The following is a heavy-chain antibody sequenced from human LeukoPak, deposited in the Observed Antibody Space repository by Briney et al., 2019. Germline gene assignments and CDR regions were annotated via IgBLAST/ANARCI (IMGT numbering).Heavy chain of an antibody. CDR2: IRKEDDSYIT. V-gene: IGHV3-72*01. Sequence: PGGSLRLSCAASGFSFSDHYMDWVRQAPGKGLEWAGRIRKEDDSYITQYAASVKDRFIISRDDSKSSLYLQMNSLKTEDTAVYFCARVYSSGWEVSDYWGQGTLVAVSS. D-gene: IGHD6-19*01. J-gene: IGHJ4*02. CDR1: GFSFSDHY. CDR3: ARVYSSGWEVSDY.